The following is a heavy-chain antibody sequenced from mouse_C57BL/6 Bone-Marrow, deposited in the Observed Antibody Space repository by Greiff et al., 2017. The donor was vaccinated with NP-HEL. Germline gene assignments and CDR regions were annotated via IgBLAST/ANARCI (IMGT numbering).Heavy chain of an antibody. V-gene: IGHV14-4*01. J-gene: IGHJ4*01. CDR1: GFNIKDDY. D-gene: IGHD1-1*01. CDR3: TTDYGSSYPYYAMDY. Sequence: EVQLQQSGAELVRPGASVMLSCTASGFNIKDDYMHWVKQRPEQGLEWIGWIDPENGDTEYASKFQGKATITADTSSNTAYLQLSSLTSEDTAVYYCTTDYGSSYPYYAMDYWGQGTSVTVSS. CDR2: IDPENGDT.